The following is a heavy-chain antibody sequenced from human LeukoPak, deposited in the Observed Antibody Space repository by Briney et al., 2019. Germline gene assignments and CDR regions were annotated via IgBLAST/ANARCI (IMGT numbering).Heavy chain of an antibody. D-gene: IGHD2-15*01. Sequence: KAVGSLRLSCAASGFTFSDYYMSWIRQALGKGLEWVSYISSSSSTIYYADSVKGRVTTSRDNAKNSLYLQMNSLRAEDTAVYYCAKEGHLLPDIVVVVAAKGGQDWFDPWGQGTLVTVSS. CDR2: ISSSSSTI. CDR3: AKEGHLLPDIVVVVAAKGGQDWFDP. J-gene: IGHJ5*02. CDR1: GFTFSDYY. V-gene: IGHV3-11*01.